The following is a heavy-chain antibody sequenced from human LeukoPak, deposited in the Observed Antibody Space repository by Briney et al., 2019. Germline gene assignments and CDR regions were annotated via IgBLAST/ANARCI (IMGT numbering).Heavy chain of an antibody. Sequence: ASVKVSCKVSGYTLTELSMHWVRQAPGKGLEWMGGFDPEHGETVYAQKFQGRVTMTEDTSTDTAYMELTSLRSEDTAVYYCARYREPMIVVVHDAFDIWGQGTMVTVSS. CDR1: GYTLTELS. D-gene: IGHD3-22*01. V-gene: IGHV1-24*01. J-gene: IGHJ3*02. CDR2: FDPEHGET. CDR3: ARYREPMIVVVHDAFDI.